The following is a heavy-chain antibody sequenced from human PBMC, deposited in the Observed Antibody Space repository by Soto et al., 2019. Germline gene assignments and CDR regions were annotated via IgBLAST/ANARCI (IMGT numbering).Heavy chain of an antibody. CDR1: GGSISSSSYY. CDR3: ASGPAATWKGNYYAMDV. D-gene: IGHD1-1*01. Sequence: SETLSLTCTVSGGSISSSSYYWGWIRQPPGKGLEWIGCIYHSGSTYYNPSLKSRVTISVDRSKNQFSLKLSSVTAADTAVYYCASGPAATWKGNYYAMDVWGQGTTVTVS. J-gene: IGHJ6*02. CDR2: IYHSGST. V-gene: IGHV4-39*07.